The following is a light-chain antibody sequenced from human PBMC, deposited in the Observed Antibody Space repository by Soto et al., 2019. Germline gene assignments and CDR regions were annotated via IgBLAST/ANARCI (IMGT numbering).Light chain of an antibody. Sequence: DIQVTQSPSSVSASVGARVPITCRASQDIAAYLAWYQHKPGRAPELLIHAASSLQSGVPSRFSGSGSGTDFTLTINSLQPEDFATYYCQQLNSYPITFGQGTRLEIK. CDR1: QDIAAY. CDR3: QQLNSYPIT. V-gene: IGKV1D-12*01. CDR2: AAS. J-gene: IGKJ5*01.